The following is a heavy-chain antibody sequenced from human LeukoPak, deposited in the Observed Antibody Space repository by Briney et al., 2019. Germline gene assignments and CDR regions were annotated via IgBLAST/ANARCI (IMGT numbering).Heavy chain of an antibody. V-gene: IGHV4-59*08. J-gene: IGHJ5*02. CDR3: AKMGRGVPLDGKIPWRIDT. D-gene: IGHD2-8*02. Sequence: SETLSLTCTVFGDSTSGSYWTWIRQSPGKGLEWIGYIYYGDYTNYNPSFKGRVTMSMDTSENRFSVNLASVTAADTAVYYCAKMGRGVPLDGKIPWRIDTWGQGSLVTVSS. CDR1: GDSTSGSY. CDR2: IYYGDYT.